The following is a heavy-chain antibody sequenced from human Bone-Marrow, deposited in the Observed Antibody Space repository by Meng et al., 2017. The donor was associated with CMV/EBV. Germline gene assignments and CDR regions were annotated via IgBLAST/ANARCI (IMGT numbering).Heavy chain of an antibody. D-gene: IGHD3-10*01. CDR1: GFTFSSYS. CDR2: ISSSSTI. J-gene: IGHJ5*02. Sequence: ESLKISCAASGFTFSSYSMNWVRQAPGKGLEWVSYISSSSTIYYAESVKGRFTISRDNAKNSPYLQMNSLRAEDTAVYYCARDRWLLWFGDGESWFDPWGQGTLVTVSS. CDR3: ARDRWLLWFGDGESWFDP. V-gene: IGHV3-48*04.